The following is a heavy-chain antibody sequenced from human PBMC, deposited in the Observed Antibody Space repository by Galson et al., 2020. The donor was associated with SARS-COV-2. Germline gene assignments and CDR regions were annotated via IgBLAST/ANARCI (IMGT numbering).Heavy chain of an antibody. Sequence: GESLKISCVASGFTVKTFAMHWVRQAPGKGLEWVAVISNDGTNKYYADSVKGRFTMSRDNSKNTLYLQMDSLRAEDTAVYYCAKDGDDYVLFYFDYWGQGTLVTVSS. J-gene: IGHJ4*02. CDR1: GFTVKTFA. D-gene: IGHD3-16*01. CDR3: AKDGDDYVLFYFDY. V-gene: IGHV3-30*18. CDR2: ISNDGTNK.